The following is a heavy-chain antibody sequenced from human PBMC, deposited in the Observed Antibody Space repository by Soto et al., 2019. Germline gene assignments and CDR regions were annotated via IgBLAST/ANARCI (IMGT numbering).Heavy chain of an antibody. CDR2: ISWNSDST. Sequence: EVHLVESGGGLVQPGRSLRLSCAASGFTFDDYAMHWVRQAPGKGLEWVSGISWNSDSTGYADSVMGRFTISRDNDKNSLFLQMNSLRAEDTALYFCAKDTYIIVGGTHIDFWGRGTLVSVSS. V-gene: IGHV3-9*01. CDR3: AKDTYIIVGGTHIDF. J-gene: IGHJ4*02. D-gene: IGHD1-26*01. CDR1: GFTFDDYA.